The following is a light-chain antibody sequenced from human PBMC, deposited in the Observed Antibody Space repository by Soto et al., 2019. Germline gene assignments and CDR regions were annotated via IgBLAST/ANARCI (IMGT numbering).Light chain of an antibody. CDR3: QQRHMWPIT. V-gene: IGKV1-33*01. Sequence: DSKMPQSPSSLSACVGDRVTIPCQASQDISNYLNWYQQKLGKAPKLMIYDASNLETGVPPRFSGSGSGTDFTLTISSLETEDSAVYYCQQRHMWPITFGQGTRLEIK. J-gene: IGKJ5*01. CDR1: QDISNY. CDR2: DAS.